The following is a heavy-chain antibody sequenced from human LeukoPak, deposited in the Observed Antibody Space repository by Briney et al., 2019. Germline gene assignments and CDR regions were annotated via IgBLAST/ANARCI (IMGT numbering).Heavy chain of an antibody. CDR1: GGSITSGIYY. CDR2: LYTDGST. V-gene: IGHV4-61*02. J-gene: IGHJ5*02. Sequence: SETLSLTCTVSGGSITSGIYYWGWIRQPAGKGLEWIGRLYTDGSTRYNPALKSRVTISVDKSKNQFSLKLSSVTAADTAVYYCARDHYDSSASINWFDLWGQGTLVTVSS. CDR3: ARDHYDSSASINWFDL. D-gene: IGHD3-22*01.